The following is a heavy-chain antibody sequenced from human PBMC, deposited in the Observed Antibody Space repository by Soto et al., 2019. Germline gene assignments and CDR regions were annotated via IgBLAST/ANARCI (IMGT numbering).Heavy chain of an antibody. CDR2: ISYSGST. CDR1: GGSISSGNYY. J-gene: IGHJ4*02. Sequence: QVQLQESGPGLVKPSQTLSLTCTVSGGSISSGNYYWRWIRQPPGKGLEWIGFISYSGSTYYSTSPKSRVHISVDTSKSQFSLNLSFVTAADTAVYYCATMGTPATGLYFFDYWGQGSLVTVSS. V-gene: IGHV4-30-4*01. D-gene: IGHD2-15*01. CDR3: ATMGTPATGLYFFDY.